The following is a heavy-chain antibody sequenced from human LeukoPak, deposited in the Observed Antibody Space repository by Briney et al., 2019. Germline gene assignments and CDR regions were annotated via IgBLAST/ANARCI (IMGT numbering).Heavy chain of an antibody. CDR1: GFTFSDYG. CDR3: ARRFREGSCSGGSCYSFGY. J-gene: IGHJ4*02. CDR2: ISSSSYSI. Sequence: GALRLSCAASGFTFSDYGMNWVRQAPGKGLEWVSHISSSSYSIYYADSVKGRFTVSRDNAKKPLYLQMNSLKVEDTAVYYCARRFREGSCSGGSCYSFGYWGQGTLVTVPS. D-gene: IGHD2-15*01. V-gene: IGHV3-48*01.